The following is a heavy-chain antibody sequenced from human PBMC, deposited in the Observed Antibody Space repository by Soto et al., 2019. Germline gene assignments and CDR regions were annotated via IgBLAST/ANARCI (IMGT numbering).Heavy chain of an antibody. CDR1: GYAFTTYG. Sequence: VHLVQSGAEVKKPGASVKVSCKGSGYAFTTYGITWVRQAPGQGLEWMGWISAHNGNTNYAQKLQGRVTVTRDTSTSTAYMELRSLRSDDTAVCYCARGRYGDYWGQGALVTVSS. J-gene: IGHJ4*02. V-gene: IGHV1-18*01. CDR2: ISAHNGNT. CDR3: ARGRYGDY. D-gene: IGHD1-1*01.